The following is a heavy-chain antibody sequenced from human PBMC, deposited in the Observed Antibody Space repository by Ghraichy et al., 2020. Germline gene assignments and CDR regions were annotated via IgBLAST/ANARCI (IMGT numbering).Heavy chain of an antibody. CDR3: ASGAPGGPKFFDY. J-gene: IGHJ4*02. V-gene: IGHV3-66*01. CDR1: GFTVSSNF. Sequence: SCAASGFTVSSNFMTWVRQAPGTGLEGVSVIFSGGGTYYADSVKGRFSISRDNSKNTLYLQMNGLRFDDTAVYYCASGAPGGPKFFDYWGQGTLVTVSS. CDR2: IFSGGGT. D-gene: IGHD3-10*01.